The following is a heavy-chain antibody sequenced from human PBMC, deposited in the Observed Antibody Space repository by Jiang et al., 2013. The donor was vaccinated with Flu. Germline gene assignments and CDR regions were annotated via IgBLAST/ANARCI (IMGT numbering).Heavy chain of an antibody. D-gene: IGHD2-15*01. Sequence: VQLVESGGGLVKPGGSLRLSCATSGFTFSDYYMNWIRQAPGKGLEWVSYISSSGSYTNYADSVKGRFTISRDNAKNSLYLLMNSLRAEDTAVYYCARRYCSGGSYYPMTFDYWGQGTLVTVSS. CDR2: ISSSGSYT. CDR3: ARRYCSGGSYYPMTFDY. V-gene: IGHV3-11*06. J-gene: IGHJ4*02. CDR1: GFTFSDYY.